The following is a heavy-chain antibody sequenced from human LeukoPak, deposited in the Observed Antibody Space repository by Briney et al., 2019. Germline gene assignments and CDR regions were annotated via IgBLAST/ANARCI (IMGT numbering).Heavy chain of an antibody. CDR3: ARGLTQIPRLATGLGH. CDR1: GSSFSSYA. Sequence: PGGSLRLSCAASGSSFSSYAMHWVRQAPGKGLEWVAVIWYDGGNKYYADSVKGRFTISRDNSKNTLYLEMNSLRAEDTAVYYCARGLTQIPRLATGLGHWGQGTLVTVSS. V-gene: IGHV3-33*01. D-gene: IGHD2-21*02. CDR2: IWYDGGNK. J-gene: IGHJ4*02.